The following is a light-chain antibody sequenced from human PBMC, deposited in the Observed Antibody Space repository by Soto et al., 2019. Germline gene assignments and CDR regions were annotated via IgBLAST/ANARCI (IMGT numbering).Light chain of an antibody. CDR2: GAS. Sequence: DIVLTQSPATLSLSPGERATLSCRASQNVGSSLAWYQQKPGQAPRLLIYGASNRATDIPARFRGSGSGTDFTLIITDLEPEDFVVYYCQQRTNWPPWTFGQGTKVDIK. CDR3: QQRTNWPPWT. J-gene: IGKJ1*01. V-gene: IGKV3-11*01. CDR1: QNVGSS.